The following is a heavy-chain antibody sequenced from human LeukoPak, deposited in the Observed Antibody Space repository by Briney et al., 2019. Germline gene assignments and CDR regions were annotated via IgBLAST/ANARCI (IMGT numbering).Heavy chain of an antibody. D-gene: IGHD3-3*01. Sequence: KTSETLSLTCTVSGYSISNNFYWAWIRQSPGKGLEWIVSINHSWSTYYNPSLKSRVTISVDTSKNQFSLKLTSVTAADTAVYYCARGHESIKTFGEVIRSRTRWFDPWGQGTLVTVSS. J-gene: IGHJ5*02. V-gene: IGHV4-38-2*02. CDR1: GYSISNNFY. CDR2: INHSWST. CDR3: ARGHESIKTFGEVIRSRTRWFDP.